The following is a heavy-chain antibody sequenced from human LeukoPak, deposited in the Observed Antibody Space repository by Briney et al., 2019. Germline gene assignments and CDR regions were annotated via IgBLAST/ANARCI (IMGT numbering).Heavy chain of an antibody. Sequence: PGGSLRLSCAASGFTFSSYWMSWVRQAPGKGLEWVANIKQDGSEKYYVDSVKGRFTISRDNSKNTLYLQMNSLRAEDTAVYYCAKDQKRGYSYGYVFYYYYMDVWGKGTTVTISS. D-gene: IGHD5-18*01. CDR1: GFTFSSYW. CDR2: IKQDGSEK. J-gene: IGHJ6*03. CDR3: AKDQKRGYSYGYVFYYYYMDV. V-gene: IGHV3-7*01.